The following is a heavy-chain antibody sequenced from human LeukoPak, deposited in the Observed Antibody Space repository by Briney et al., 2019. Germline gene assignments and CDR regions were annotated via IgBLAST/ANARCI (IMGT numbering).Heavy chain of an antibody. CDR1: GGSISSGDYY. CDR2: IYYSGST. Sequence: SKTLSLTCTVSGGSISSGDYYWSWIRQPPGKGLEWIGYIYYSGSTYYNPSLKSRVTILVDTSKNQFSLKLSSVTAADTAVYYCARGEVPTWFDPWGQGTLVTVSS. CDR3: ARGEVPTWFDP. D-gene: IGHD1-26*01. V-gene: IGHV4-30-4*01. J-gene: IGHJ5*02.